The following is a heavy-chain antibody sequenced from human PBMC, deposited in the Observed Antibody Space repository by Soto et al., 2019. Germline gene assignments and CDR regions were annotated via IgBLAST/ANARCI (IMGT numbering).Heavy chain of an antibody. CDR1: GYTFTSYD. V-gene: IGHV1-8*01. CDR2: MNPNSGNT. J-gene: IGHJ5*02. Sequence: GASVKVSCKASGYTFTSYDINWVRQATGQGLEWMGWMNPNSGNTGYAQKFQGRVTMTRNTSISTAYMELSSLRSEDTAVYYCARVDTIFGVVIIQDWYDPWGQGTLVTVSS. CDR3: ARVDTIFGVVIIQDWYDP. D-gene: IGHD3-3*01.